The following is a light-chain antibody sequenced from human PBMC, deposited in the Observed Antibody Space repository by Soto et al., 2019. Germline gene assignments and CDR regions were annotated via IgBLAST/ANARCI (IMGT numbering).Light chain of an antibody. CDR3: EQYNDWPIT. V-gene: IGKV3-15*01. CDR2: GAS. CDR1: HSVNSH. J-gene: IGKJ5*01. Sequence: EIVLTQSPATLSVSPGERVTLSCRTSHSVNSHVAWYQQKPGQAPRLLIHGASTRATGIPARFSGSGSGTEFTLTISSLQSEDFAIYYCEQYNDWPITFGQGTRLEIK.